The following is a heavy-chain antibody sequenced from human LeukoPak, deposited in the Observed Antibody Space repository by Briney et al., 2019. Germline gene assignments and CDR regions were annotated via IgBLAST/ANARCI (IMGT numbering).Heavy chain of an antibody. D-gene: IGHD2-21*02. V-gene: IGHV4-4*09. CDR2: IYTSGST. CDR1: GGSISSYY. CDR3: AGQVVTAETDYFDY. J-gene: IGHJ4*02. Sequence: SETLSLTCTVSGGSISSYYWSWIRQPPGKGLEWIGYIYTSGSTNYNPSLKSRVTISVDTSKNQFSLKLSSVTAADTAVYYCAGQVVTAETDYFDYWGQGTLVTVSS.